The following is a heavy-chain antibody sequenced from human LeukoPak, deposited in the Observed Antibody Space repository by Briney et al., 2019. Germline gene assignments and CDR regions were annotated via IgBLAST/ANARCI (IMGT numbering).Heavy chain of an antibody. CDR3: TTEYYYDNSGLFDY. Sequence: GGSLRLSCAASGFTFSDYYMSWIRQAPGQGLEWVGRIKSKTDGGTTDYAAPVKGRFTISRDDSKNTLYLQMNSLKTEDTAVYYCTTEYYYDNSGLFDYWGQGTLVTVSS. CDR1: GFTFSDYY. D-gene: IGHD3-22*01. CDR2: IKSKTDGGTT. J-gene: IGHJ4*02. V-gene: IGHV3-15*01.